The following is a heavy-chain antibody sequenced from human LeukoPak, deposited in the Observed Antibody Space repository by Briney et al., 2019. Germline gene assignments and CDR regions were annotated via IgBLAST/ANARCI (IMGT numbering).Heavy chain of an antibody. CDR2: ISSSGSTI. Sequence: GGSLRLSCAASGFTFSNYYMSWIRQAPGKGLEWVSYISSSGSTIYYADSVKGRFTISRDNAKNSLYLQMNSLRAEDTAVYYCARGYSSGWYPGFADYWGQGTLVTVSS. V-gene: IGHV3-11*01. D-gene: IGHD6-19*01. J-gene: IGHJ4*02. CDR1: GFTFSNYY. CDR3: ARGYSSGWYPGFADY.